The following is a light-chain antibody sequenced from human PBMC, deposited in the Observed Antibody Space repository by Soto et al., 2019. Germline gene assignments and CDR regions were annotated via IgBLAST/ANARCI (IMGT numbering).Light chain of an antibody. J-gene: IGKJ5*01. V-gene: IGKV3-15*01. CDR2: GAS. CDR1: ENINNR. CDR3: QQYNNWRSIT. Sequence: EVVMTQSPATPSVSPGERATLSCRSSENINNRLAWYQQTPGQAPRLLIYGASTRATGIPDRFRGSGSGTEFTLTIGSLQSEDLSVYYCQQYNNWRSITVGQGTRLEI.